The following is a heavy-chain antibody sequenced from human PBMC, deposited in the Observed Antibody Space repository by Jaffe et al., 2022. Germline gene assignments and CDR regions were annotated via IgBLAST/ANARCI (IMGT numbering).Heavy chain of an antibody. CDR3: ARAHVAYCSSTSCYAGFDP. CDR2: ISSSSSYI. V-gene: IGHV3-21*01. Sequence: EVQLVESGGGLVKPGGSLRLSCAASGFTFSSYSMNWVRQAPGKGLEWVSSISSSSSYIYYADSVKGRFTISRDNAKNSLYLQMNSLRAEDTAVYYCARAHVAYCSSTSCYAGFDPWGQGTLVTVSS. CDR1: GFTFSSYS. D-gene: IGHD2-2*01. J-gene: IGHJ5*02.